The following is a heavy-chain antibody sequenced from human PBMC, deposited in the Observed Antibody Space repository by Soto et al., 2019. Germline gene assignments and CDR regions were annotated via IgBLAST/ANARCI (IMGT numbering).Heavy chain of an antibody. J-gene: IGHJ4*02. CDR3: ARVPQSYDSSGYGY. Sequence: EVQLVESGGGLVQPGGSLRLSCAASGFTFSRYSMNWVRQAPGKGLEWVSYISSSSSTIYYADSVKGRFTISRDNAKNSLVLQKNSLRDEHKAVYYCARVPQSYDSSGYGYWGQGTLVTVSS. V-gene: IGHV3-48*02. CDR1: GFTFSRYS. CDR2: ISSSSSTI. D-gene: IGHD3-22*01.